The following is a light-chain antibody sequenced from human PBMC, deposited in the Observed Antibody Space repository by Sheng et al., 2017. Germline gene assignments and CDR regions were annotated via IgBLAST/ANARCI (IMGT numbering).Light chain of an antibody. Sequence: EVVLTQSPATLSVSPGESATLSCRASQSVARDFAWYQQKPGQAPRLLIYGASTRATGIPARFSGSGSGTDFTLTISSLQPEDFAVYYCQQRSIWPPTFGGGT. V-gene: IGKV3-15*01. CDR1: QSVARD. CDR2: GAS. CDR3: QQRSIWPPT. J-gene: IGKJ4*01.